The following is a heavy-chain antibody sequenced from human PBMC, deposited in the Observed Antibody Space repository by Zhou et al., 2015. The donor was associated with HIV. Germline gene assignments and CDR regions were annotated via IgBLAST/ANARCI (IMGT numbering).Heavy chain of an antibody. CDR1: GGTFSSYA. CDR3: ARGGVVVVVAASLGWFDP. V-gene: IGHV1-69*01. D-gene: IGHD2-15*01. J-gene: IGHJ5*02. CDR2: IIPIFGTA. Sequence: QLVQSGAEVKKPGSSVKVSCKASGGTFSSYAISWVRQAPGQGLEWMGGIIPIFGTANYAQKFQGRVTITADESTSTAYMELSSLRSEDTAVYYCARGGVVVVVAASLGWFDPWGQGTLVTVSS.